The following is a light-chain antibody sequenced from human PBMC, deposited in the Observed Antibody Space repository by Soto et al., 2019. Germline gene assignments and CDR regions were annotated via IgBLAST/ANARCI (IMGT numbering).Light chain of an antibody. CDR3: KQCCISPPT. CDR1: QSVSSSH. CDR2: GAS. J-gene: IGKJ1*01. Sequence: EIVLTQSPGTLSLSPGERATLSCRTSQSVSSSHLVWYQQKPGQPPRLLIYGASSRATDISDRFSGSGSGTDFTLTISRLEPEDFAVYSCKQCCISPPTFGQGTKVEIK. V-gene: IGKV3-20*01.